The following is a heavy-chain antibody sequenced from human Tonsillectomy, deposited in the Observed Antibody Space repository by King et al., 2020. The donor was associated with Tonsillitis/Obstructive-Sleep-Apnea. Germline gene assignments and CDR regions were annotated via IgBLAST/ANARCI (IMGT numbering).Heavy chain of an antibody. V-gene: IGHV4-31*03. J-gene: IGHJ4*02. CDR1: GGSISSGGYY. D-gene: IGHD2-2*01. CDR3: ARGRPLYCSSSSCYPGGSFDY. Sequence: VQLVESGPGLVKPSQTLSLPCTVSGGSISSGGYYWTWIRQHPGKGLQWIGYIYYSGSTYYNPSLKSRVTTSVDTSKNQFSLKLSSVTAADTAVFYCARGRPLYCSSSSCYPGGSFDYWGQGTLVTVSS. CDR2: IYYSGST.